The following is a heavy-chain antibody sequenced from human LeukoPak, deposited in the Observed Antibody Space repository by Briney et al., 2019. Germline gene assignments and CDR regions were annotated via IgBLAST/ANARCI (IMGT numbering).Heavy chain of an antibody. Sequence: ASVKVSCKASGYPFTSYDLNWVRQAPGQRLEWMGCMNVKSGTADCAPKFQGRVTMTRNTSISTAYMELSSLRPEDTAVYYCARLPGYFGASWGQGTLVTVSS. D-gene: IGHD4/OR15-4a*01. CDR1: GYPFTSYD. J-gene: IGHJ5*02. V-gene: IGHV1-8*01. CDR3: ARLPGYFGAS. CDR2: MNVKSGTA.